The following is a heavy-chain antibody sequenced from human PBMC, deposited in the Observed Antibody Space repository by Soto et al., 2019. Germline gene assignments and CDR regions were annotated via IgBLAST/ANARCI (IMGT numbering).Heavy chain of an antibody. Sequence: QITLKESGPTLVKPTQTLTLTCTFSAFSLSTGGVGVGWIRQPPGKALEWLALIYWDDDKRYSPSLRSRLTITKDTSKNQVVLTMTNRAPVDTATYYCIQSRGGGDCLQSYASYYYYGMDVWGQGTTVTVSS. V-gene: IGHV2-5*02. D-gene: IGHD2-21*02. CDR3: IQSRGGGDCLQSYASYYYYGMDV. CDR2: IYWDDDK. J-gene: IGHJ6*02. CDR1: AFSLSTGGVG.